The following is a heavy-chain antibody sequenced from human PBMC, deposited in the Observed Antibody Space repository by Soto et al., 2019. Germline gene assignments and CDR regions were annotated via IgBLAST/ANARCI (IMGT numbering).Heavy chain of an antibody. CDR1: GFTFSSYA. D-gene: IGHD2-2*01. J-gene: IGHJ6*02. CDR3: ARDHALVPAAMYYGMDV. V-gene: IGHV3-30-3*01. Sequence: LRLACAASGFTFSSYAMHWVRQAPGKGLEWVAVISYDGSNKYYADSVKGRFTISRDNSKNTLYLQMNSLRAEDTAVYYCARDHALVPAAMYYGMDVWGQGTTVTVSS. CDR2: ISYDGSNK.